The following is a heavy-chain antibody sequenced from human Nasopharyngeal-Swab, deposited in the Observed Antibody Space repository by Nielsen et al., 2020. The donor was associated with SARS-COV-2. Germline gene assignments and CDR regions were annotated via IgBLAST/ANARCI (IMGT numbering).Heavy chain of an antibody. CDR2: TRNKANTFTT. V-gene: IGHV3-72*01. Sequence: GESLKISCAASGFTFSEHYMDWVRQAPGKGLEWVGRTRNKANTFTTEYAASVKGRFTVSRDDSQNSLYLQMNSLKTEDTAVYYCARVFYGSVNSRWHFDLWGRGTLVTVSS. CDR1: GFTFSEHY. J-gene: IGHJ2*01. D-gene: IGHD3-10*01. CDR3: ARVFYGSVNSRWHFDL.